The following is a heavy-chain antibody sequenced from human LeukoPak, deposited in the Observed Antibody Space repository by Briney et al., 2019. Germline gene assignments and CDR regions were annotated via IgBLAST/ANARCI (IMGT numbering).Heavy chain of an antibody. J-gene: IGHJ4*02. CDR1: GFTFSSYS. CDR2: ISSSSSTI. V-gene: IGHV3-48*02. Sequence: QTGGSLRLSCAASGFTFSSYSMNWVRQAPGKGLEWVSYISSSSSTIYYADSVKGRFTISRDNAKNSLYLQMNSLRDEDTAVYYCAREPYLYGDYAYHLDYWGQGTLVTVSS. CDR3: AREPYLYGDYAYHLDY. D-gene: IGHD4-17*01.